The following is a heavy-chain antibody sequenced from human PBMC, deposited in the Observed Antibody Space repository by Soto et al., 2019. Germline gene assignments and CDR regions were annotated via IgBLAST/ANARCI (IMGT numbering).Heavy chain of an antibody. CDR3: ARISGSYYYGMDV. D-gene: IGHD1-26*01. J-gene: IGHJ6*02. V-gene: IGHV4-39*01. CDR2: IYYSGST. CDR1: GGSISSSSYY. Sequence: SETLSLTCTVSGGSISSSSYYWGWIRQPPGKGLEWIGSIYYSGSTYYNPSLKSRVTISVDTSKNQFSLKLSSVTAADTAVYYCARISGSYYYGMDVWGQGTTVTVSS.